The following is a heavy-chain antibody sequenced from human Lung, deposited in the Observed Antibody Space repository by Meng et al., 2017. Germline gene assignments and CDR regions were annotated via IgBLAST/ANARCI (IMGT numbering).Heavy chain of an antibody. Sequence: PPEGSGPGLVEPSGALSPTFVVLWCSISSIDWWSWVRQPPGKGLEWIGEIYHGGDTNYNPSLKSRVTIAIDRSKNQFSLKLSSVTAADTAVYYCASWIYSCSWQWGQGTLVTVSS. J-gene: IGHJ4*02. CDR2: IYHGGDT. CDR1: CSISSIDW. V-gene: IGHV4/OR15-8*02. D-gene: IGHD2-15*01. CDR3: ASWIYSCSWQ.